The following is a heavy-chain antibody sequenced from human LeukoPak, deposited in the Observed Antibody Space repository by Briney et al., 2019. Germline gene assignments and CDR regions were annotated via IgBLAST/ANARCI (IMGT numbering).Heavy chain of an antibody. Sequence: SETLSLTCTVSGGSINSYYWTWIRQPPGKGLEWIGNIYNSGNTNYNPSLKSRVTISLDTSKNRFSLKLSSVTAADSAVYYCAGGGIMITFGGVYYMDVWGKGTTVTISS. CDR3: AGGGIMITFGGVYYMDV. CDR2: IYNSGNT. J-gene: IGHJ6*03. V-gene: IGHV4-59*08. D-gene: IGHD3-16*01. CDR1: GGSINSYY.